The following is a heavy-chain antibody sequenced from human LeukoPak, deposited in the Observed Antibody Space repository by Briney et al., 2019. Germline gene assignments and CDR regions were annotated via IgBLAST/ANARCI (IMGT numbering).Heavy chain of an antibody. V-gene: IGHV1-18*01. CDR2: ISAYSGNT. D-gene: IGHD3-22*01. J-gene: IGHJ4*02. Sequence: GASVKVSCKASGYTFTSYGISWVRQAPGQGLEWMGWISAYSGNTNYAQKLQGRVTMTTDTSTSTAYMELRSLRSDDTAVYYCARKADYYHSGTYYSTFDYWGQGTLVTVPS. CDR1: GYTFTSYG. CDR3: ARKADYYHSGTYYSTFDY.